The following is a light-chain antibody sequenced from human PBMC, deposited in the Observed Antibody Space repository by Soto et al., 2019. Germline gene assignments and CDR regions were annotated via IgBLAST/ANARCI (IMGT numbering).Light chain of an antibody. CDR2: GAS. CDR1: ESVSNNY. J-gene: IGKJ5*01. Sequence: VVLTQSPVTLSLSPGDRASLSCRASESVSNNYLAWYQQKPGQAPRLLIYGASNRATGIPARFSGSGSGTDFTLTISSLAPEDFAVYYCQQRSNWPPGFGQGTRLEIK. V-gene: IGKV3-11*01. CDR3: QQRSNWPPG.